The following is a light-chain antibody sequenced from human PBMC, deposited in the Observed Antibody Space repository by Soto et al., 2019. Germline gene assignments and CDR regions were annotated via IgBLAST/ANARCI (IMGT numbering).Light chain of an antibody. Sequence: QSVLTQPPSVSGAPGQRVTTPFTGSSSKNGAGYDVHWYQQLPGTAPKLLIYGNSNRPSGVPDRFSGSKSGTSASLAITGLQAEDEADYYCPSYDSSLSGYVFGPVTKVPV. V-gene: IGLV1-40*01. CDR2: GNS. CDR1: SSKNGAGYD. CDR3: PSYDSSLSGYV. J-gene: IGLJ1*01.